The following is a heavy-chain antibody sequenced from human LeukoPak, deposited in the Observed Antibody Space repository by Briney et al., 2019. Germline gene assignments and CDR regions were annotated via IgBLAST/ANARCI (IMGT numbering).Heavy chain of an antibody. V-gene: IGHV3-48*03. J-gene: IGHJ4*02. Sequence: GGSLRLSCAASGFTFSNYEMNWVRQAPGKGLEWVSYISRSGSSIDYADSVKGRFTISRDNAKNSLYLQMNSLRAEDTAVYYCARRVIAVGLDYWGQGTLVTVPS. D-gene: IGHD6-19*01. CDR3: ARRVIAVGLDY. CDR1: GFTFSNYE. CDR2: ISRSGSSI.